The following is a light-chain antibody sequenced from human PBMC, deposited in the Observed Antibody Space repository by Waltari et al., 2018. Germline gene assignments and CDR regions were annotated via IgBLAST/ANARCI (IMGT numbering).Light chain of an antibody. Sequence: QSALTQPPSVSGAPGQCVSISCTGSSSNIGAGYDVHWYQQLPGAAPKLLIQGNSNRPSGVPDRFSGSKSGTSASLAIAGLQADDEADYYCQSYDSTLGVSVFVGGSRLTVL. CDR1: SSNIGAGYD. CDR3: QSYDSTLGVSV. V-gene: IGLV1-40*01. CDR2: GNS. J-gene: IGLJ2*01.